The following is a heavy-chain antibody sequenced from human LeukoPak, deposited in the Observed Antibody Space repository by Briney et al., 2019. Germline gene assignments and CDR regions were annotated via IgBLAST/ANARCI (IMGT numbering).Heavy chain of an antibody. CDR1: GFTVSSNY. D-gene: IGHD5-18*01. CDR2: IYYSGST. CDR3: AREARQLAPFDY. J-gene: IGHJ4*02. Sequence: PGGSLRLSCAASGFTVSSNYMSWVRQAPGKGLEWIGSIYYSGSTYYNPSLKSRVTISVDTSKNQFSLKLSSVTAADTAVYYCAREARQLAPFDYWGQGTLVTVSS. V-gene: IGHV4-39*07.